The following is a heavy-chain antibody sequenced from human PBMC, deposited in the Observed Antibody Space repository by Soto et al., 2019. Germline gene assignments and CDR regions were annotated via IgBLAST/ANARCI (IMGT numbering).Heavy chain of an antibody. J-gene: IGHJ6*02. Sequence: QVQLQESGPGLVKPSETLSLTCTVSGGSISSYYWSWIRQPPGKGLEWIGYIYYSGSTNYNPSLKSRVTISVATSKHQFSLKLSSVTAADTAVYYCAREMTGHNYYYGMDVWGQGTTFTVSS. CDR2: IYYSGST. V-gene: IGHV4-59*01. CDR3: AREMTGHNYYYGMDV. D-gene: IGHD3-9*01. CDR1: GGSISSYY.